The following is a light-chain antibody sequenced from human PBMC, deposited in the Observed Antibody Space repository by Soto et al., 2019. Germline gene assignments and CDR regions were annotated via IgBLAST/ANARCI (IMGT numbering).Light chain of an antibody. J-gene: IGKJ1*01. CDR3: QQYGSSSWT. CDR2: GAS. CDR1: PSVSSSY. V-gene: IGKV3-20*01. Sequence: EIVLTQPPGTLSLSPGERATLSCRASPSVSSSYLAWYQQKPGQAPRLLIYGASSRATGIPDRFSGSGSGTDFTLTISRLEPEDFAVYYCQQYGSSSWTFGQGTKVDIK.